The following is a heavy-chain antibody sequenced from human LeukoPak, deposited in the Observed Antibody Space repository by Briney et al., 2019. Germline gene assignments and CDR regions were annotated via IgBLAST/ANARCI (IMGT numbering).Heavy chain of an antibody. CDR1: GFTFSSTT. Sequence: GGSLRLSCVASGFTFSSTTVGWVRQAPGRGLEWVSSITAIDGRTYYADSVRGRFTISRDNSKNTVYLQLNSLRAGDTAIYYCTKDRRGPAAGTWYFDSWGQGTLVTVSS. J-gene: IGHJ4*02. D-gene: IGHD6-13*01. CDR2: ITAIDGRT. CDR3: TKDRRGPAAGTWYFDS. V-gene: IGHV3-23*01.